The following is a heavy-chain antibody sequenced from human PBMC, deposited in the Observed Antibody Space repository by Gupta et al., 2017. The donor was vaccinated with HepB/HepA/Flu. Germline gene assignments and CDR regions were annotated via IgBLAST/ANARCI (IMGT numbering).Heavy chain of an antibody. Sequence: EGQMLESGGGLVQPGGSLRLSCAASGFTFSSYGINWVRQAPGKGLQWVSSIIGSGDDTYYADSVKGRFTISRDNSKNTLYLQMNNLKNEDTAVYYCAKDGGFTLDVWGKGTTVTVSS. CDR1: GFTFSSYG. J-gene: IGHJ6*04. V-gene: IGHV3-23*01. D-gene: IGHD3-16*01. CDR3: AKDGGFTLDV. CDR2: IIGSGDDT.